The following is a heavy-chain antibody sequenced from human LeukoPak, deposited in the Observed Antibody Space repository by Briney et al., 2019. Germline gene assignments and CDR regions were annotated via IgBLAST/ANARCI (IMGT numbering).Heavy chain of an antibody. Sequence: SVKVSCKTSRGTFSKYPISWVRQAPGQGLEWMGRIIPILGTVNYAQNFQGRVTMTTDESTTTVYLELRSLRSEDTAIYSCARGPNDYGDYTLNLWGQGTLVTVSS. CDR1: RGTFSKYP. J-gene: IGHJ4*02. CDR2: IIPILGTV. V-gene: IGHV1-69*11. D-gene: IGHD4-17*01. CDR3: ARGPNDYGDYTLNL.